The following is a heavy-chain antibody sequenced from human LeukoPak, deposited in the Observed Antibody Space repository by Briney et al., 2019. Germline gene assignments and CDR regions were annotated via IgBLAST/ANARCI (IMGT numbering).Heavy chain of an antibody. J-gene: IGHJ4*02. Sequence: GASVKVSCKASGYTFTGYYMHWVRQAPGQGLEWMGFIDPNNGGTNYAQKFQGRVTLTRDTSISTAYMELSSLRSEDTAVYYCARQGALLLPFDYWGQGTLVTVSS. CDR1: GYTFTGYY. D-gene: IGHD3-10*01. CDR2: IDPNNGGT. V-gene: IGHV1-2*02. CDR3: ARQGALLLPFDY.